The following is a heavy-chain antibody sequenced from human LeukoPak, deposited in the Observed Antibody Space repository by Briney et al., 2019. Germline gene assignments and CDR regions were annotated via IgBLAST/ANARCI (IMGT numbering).Heavy chain of an antibody. D-gene: IGHD3-10*01. V-gene: IGHV1-69*06. CDR2: IIPIFGTA. CDR1: GGTFSSYA. J-gene: IGHJ6*03. CDR3: ATYYGSGSYYLYYYYYYMDV. Sequence: ASVTVSCMASGGTFSSYAISWVRQAPGQGLEWMGGIIPIFGTANYAQKFQGRVTITADKSTSTAYMELSSLRSEDTAVYYCATYYGSGSYYLYYYYYYMDVWGKGTTVTVSS.